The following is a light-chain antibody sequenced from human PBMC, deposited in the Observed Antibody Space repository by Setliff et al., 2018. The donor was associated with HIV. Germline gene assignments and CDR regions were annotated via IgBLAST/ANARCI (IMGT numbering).Light chain of an antibody. CDR1: SSDVGRYNL. Sequence: QSVLAQPASVSGSPGQSITISCTGTSSDVGRYNLVSWYQQHPGKAPKLIIYQATRRPSGVSNRFSGSKSGNVASLTISGLQAEDEADYYCSSYTSSSTLPYVFGTGTKVTVL. CDR2: QAT. V-gene: IGLV2-14*02. CDR3: SSYTSSSTLPYV. J-gene: IGLJ1*01.